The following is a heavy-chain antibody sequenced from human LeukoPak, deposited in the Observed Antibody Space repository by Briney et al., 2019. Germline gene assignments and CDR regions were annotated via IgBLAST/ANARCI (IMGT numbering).Heavy chain of an antibody. J-gene: IGHJ6*02. CDR2: IKQDGSEK. V-gene: IGHV3-7*01. D-gene: IGHD1-26*01. CDR3: AREELLGAYNYYGMDV. CDR1: GFTFSSYW. Sequence: PGGSLRLSCAASGFTFSSYWMSWVRQAPGKGLEWVANIKQDGSEKYYVDSVKGRFTISRDNAKNSLYLQMNSLRAEDTAVYYCAREELLGAYNYYGMDVWGQGTTVTVSS.